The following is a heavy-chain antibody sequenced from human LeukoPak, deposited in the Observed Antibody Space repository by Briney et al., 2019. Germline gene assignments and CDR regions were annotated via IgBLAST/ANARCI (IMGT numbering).Heavy chain of an antibody. V-gene: IGHV1-18*01. CDR1: GYSFSTYG. CDR3: ARGRDILTGYYPLGGMDV. CDR2: TSAYNGST. D-gene: IGHD3-9*01. Sequence: ASVKVSCKASGYSFSTYGISWVRQAPGQGLEWMGWTSAYNGSTDYAQKFQDRVTMITDTSTSTAYMELRSLRSDDTAVYYCARGRDILTGYYPLGGMDVWGQGTTVTVSS. J-gene: IGHJ6*02.